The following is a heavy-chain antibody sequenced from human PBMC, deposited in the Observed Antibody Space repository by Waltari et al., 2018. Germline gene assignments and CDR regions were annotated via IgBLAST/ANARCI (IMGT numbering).Heavy chain of an antibody. J-gene: IGHJ4*02. CDR1: GYTFTDYY. CDR3: ARVGYYGSGSYLSY. Sequence: QVQLVQSGAEVKKPGASVKVSCKASGYTFTDYYIHWVRQAPGQGLEWVGWINPNNGGTNYAQKFQGRVTMTRDTSISTAYMELSRLRSDYTAIYYCARVGYYGSGSYLSYWGQGTLVTVSS. D-gene: IGHD3-10*01. CDR2: INPNNGGT. V-gene: IGHV1-2*02.